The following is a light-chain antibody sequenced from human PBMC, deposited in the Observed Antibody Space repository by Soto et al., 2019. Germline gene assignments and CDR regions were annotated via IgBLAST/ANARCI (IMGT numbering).Light chain of an antibody. V-gene: IGKV1-17*01. J-gene: IGKJ5*01. CDR3: QQLNSYPRRIT. Sequence: DIQMTQSPSSLSASVGDRVTITCQASQDIKNYLNWYQQKPGKAPKLLIYAASILQSGVPSRFSGSGSGTDFTLTISSLQPEDFATYYCQQLNSYPRRITFGQGTRLEIK. CDR1: QDIKNY. CDR2: AAS.